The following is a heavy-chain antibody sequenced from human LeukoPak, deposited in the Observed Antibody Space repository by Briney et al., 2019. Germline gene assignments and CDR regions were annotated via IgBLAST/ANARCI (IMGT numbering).Heavy chain of an antibody. J-gene: IGHJ4*02. V-gene: IGHV3-30*18. CDR2: MSYDGSNI. Sequence: PGGSLRLSCAASGFIFSSYGMHWVRQAPGKGLGWVAVMSYDGSNINYGDSVKGRFTISRDNSKNTLYLQMNNLRPDDTAVYYCAKVLPGAAAPRSPPDHWGQGTLVTVSS. CDR3: AKVLPGAAAPRSPPDH. D-gene: IGHD6-25*01. CDR1: GFIFSSYG.